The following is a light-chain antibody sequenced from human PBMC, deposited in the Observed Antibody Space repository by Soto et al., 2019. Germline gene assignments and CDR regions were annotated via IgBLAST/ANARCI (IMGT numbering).Light chain of an antibody. CDR2: YDN. V-gene: IGLV1-44*01. CDR1: NSNIGSNT. CDR3: AAWDDSLNGRV. J-gene: IGLJ1*01. Sequence: QSVLTQPPSASGTPGQRVTISCSGSNSNIGSNTVNWYQQLPGTAPKLLIYYDNLRPLGVPDRISGSKSGTSASLAISGLQSDDEADYYCAAWDDSLNGRVFGTGTKLTVL.